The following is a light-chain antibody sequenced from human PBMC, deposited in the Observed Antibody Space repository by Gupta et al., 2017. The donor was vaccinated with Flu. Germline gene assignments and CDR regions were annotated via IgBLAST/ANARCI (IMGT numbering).Light chain of an antibody. V-gene: IGKV1-12*01. CDR2: AAS. CDR1: QGIARW. Sequence: DIQMTQSPSSLSASVGDRVTITCRASQGIARWLAWYQQKPGEAPKLLIYAASSLQSGVPSRFSGSGSGTDFTLTISNRQPEDFATYYCQQANTFLGTFGGGTKVEIK. J-gene: IGKJ4*01. CDR3: QQANTFLGT.